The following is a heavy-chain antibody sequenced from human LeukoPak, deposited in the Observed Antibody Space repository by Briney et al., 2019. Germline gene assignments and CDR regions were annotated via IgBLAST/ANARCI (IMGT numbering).Heavy chain of an antibody. CDR1: GGSISSSSYY. V-gene: IGHV4-39*07. CDR2: IYYSGST. J-gene: IGHJ4*02. CDR3: ARDVVVPAAQIDY. D-gene: IGHD2-2*01. Sequence: PSETLSLTCTVSGGSISSSSYYWGWLRQPPGKGLEWIGSIYYSGSTYYNPSLKSRVTISVDTSKNQFSLKLSSVTAADTAVYYCARDVVVPAAQIDYWGQGTLVTVSS.